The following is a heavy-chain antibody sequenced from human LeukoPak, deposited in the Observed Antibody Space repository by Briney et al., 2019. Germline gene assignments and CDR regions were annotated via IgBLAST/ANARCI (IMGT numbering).Heavy chain of an antibody. CDR3: ARNGDRVFDY. CDR2: INHSGSGA. D-gene: IGHD3-10*01. V-gene: IGHV4-4*02. J-gene: IGHJ4*02. Sequence: SETLSLTCAVSGGSISSNWWSWVRQPPGENLEWIGEINHSGSGANYNPSLRNRVTISVDKSKTQFSLKLRSVTAADTAVYYCARNGDRVFDYWGQGTLVTVSS. CDR1: GGSISSNW.